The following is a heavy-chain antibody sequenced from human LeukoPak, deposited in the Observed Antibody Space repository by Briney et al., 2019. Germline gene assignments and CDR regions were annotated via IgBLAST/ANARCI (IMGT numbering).Heavy chain of an antibody. J-gene: IGHJ3*02. Sequence: GGSLRLSCAVSGFTFSSYAMSWVRQAPGKGLEWVSGISGSGGSTYYADSVKGRFTISRDISKNTLYVQMNSLRAEDTAVYYCAKNTRYYDSGSSLPDDAFDIWGQGTMVAVSS. CDR1: GFTFSSYA. CDR3: AKNTRYYDSGSSLPDDAFDI. CDR2: ISGSGGST. V-gene: IGHV3-23*01. D-gene: IGHD3-10*01.